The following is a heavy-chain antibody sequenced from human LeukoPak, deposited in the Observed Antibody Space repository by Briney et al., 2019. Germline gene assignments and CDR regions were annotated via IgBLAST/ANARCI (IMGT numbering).Heavy chain of an antibody. D-gene: IGHD3-16*02. CDR2: IYYSGST. Sequence: SETLSLTCTVSGGSISSSSYYWGWIRQPPGKGLEWIGSIYYSGSTCYNPSLKSRVTISVDTSKNQFSLKLSSVTAADTAVYYCARHLGGGVIVYIDYWGQGTLVTVSS. CDR1: GGSISSSSYY. CDR3: ARHLGGGVIVYIDY. V-gene: IGHV4-39*01. J-gene: IGHJ4*02.